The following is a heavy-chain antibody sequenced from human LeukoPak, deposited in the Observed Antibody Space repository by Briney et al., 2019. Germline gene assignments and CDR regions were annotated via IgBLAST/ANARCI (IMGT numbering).Heavy chain of an antibody. J-gene: IGHJ3*02. Sequence: PGGSLRLSCAASGFTFSSYGMHWVRQAPGKGLEWVAFIRYDGSNKYYADSVKGRFTISRDNSKNTLYLQMNSLRAEDTAVYYCAKTGWGIVATRVYAFDIWGQGTMVTVSS. CDR1: GFTFSSYG. V-gene: IGHV3-30*02. D-gene: IGHD5-12*01. CDR3: AKTGWGIVATRVYAFDI. CDR2: IRYDGSNK.